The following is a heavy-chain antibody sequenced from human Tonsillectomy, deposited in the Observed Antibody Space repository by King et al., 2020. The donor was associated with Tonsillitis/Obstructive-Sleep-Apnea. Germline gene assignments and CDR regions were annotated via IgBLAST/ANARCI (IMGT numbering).Heavy chain of an antibody. CDR1: GFTFSTYE. Sequence: VQLVESGEGLVQPGGSLRLSCAASGFTFSTYEMNWVRQAPGKGLEWVSYIGSSGSTIYYADSVKGRFAISRDNAKNSLYLQMNSLRVEDTAIYYCARDTYFHDSSGFDYWGQGTLVTVSS. J-gene: IGHJ4*02. CDR3: ARDTYFHDSSGFDY. D-gene: IGHD3-22*01. CDR2: IGSSGSTI. V-gene: IGHV3-48*03.